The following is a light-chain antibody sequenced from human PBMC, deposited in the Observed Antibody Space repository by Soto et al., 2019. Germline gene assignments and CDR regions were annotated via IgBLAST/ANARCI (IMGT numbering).Light chain of an antibody. V-gene: IGKV3-11*01. J-gene: IGKJ1*01. CDR3: QQRSSWPWT. CDR1: QSVSSY. Sequence: EIVLTQSPATLSLSPGERATLSCRASQSVSSYLAWYQQKPGQAPRLLIYDASNRATGIPARFSGSGSGTVFTLTISRLEPEDFAVYYCQQRSSWPWTFGQGTKVEIK. CDR2: DAS.